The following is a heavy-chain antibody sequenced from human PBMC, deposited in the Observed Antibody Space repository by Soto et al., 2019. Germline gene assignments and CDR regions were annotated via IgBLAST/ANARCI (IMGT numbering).Heavy chain of an antibody. CDR2: ISSSGYTI. CDR3: ARDEPDTAVGLYYYYYYGLDV. CDR1: GFTFSSYE. J-gene: IGHJ6*02. Sequence: EVQLVESGGGLVQPGGSLRLSCAASGFTFSSYEMNWVRQAPGKGLEWVSYISSSGYTIYYADSVKGRFTISRDNAKNSLYLQMNSLRAEDTAVYYCARDEPDTAVGLYYYYYYGLDVWGQGTTVTVSS. V-gene: IGHV3-48*03. D-gene: IGHD5-18*01.